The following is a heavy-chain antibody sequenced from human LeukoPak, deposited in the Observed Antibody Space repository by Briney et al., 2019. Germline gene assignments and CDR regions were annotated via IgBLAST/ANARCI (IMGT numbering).Heavy chain of an antibody. J-gene: IGHJ4*02. D-gene: IGHD6-13*01. Sequence: ASVKVSCKASGYTFTAYNINWVRQAPGQGLEWMGWISGYNGNTNYAQKLQGRVTMTTDTSTSTAYMELRSLRSDDTAVYYCARDRVAAAGRWVDYWGQGTLVTVSS. CDR2: ISGYNGNT. CDR1: GYTFTAYN. CDR3: ARDRVAAAGRWVDY. V-gene: IGHV1-18*01.